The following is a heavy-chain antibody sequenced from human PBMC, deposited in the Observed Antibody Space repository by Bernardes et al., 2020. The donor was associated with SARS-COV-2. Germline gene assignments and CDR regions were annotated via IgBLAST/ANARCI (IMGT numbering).Heavy chain of an antibody. D-gene: IGHD6-19*01. V-gene: IGHV1-2*04. CDR1: GYTFTGYY. J-gene: IGHJ4*02. CDR3: ARGPLYSSGWHFDY. Sequence: ASVKVSCKASGYTFTGYYMHWVRQAPGQGLEWMGWINPNSGGTNYAQKFQGWVTMTRDTSISTAYMELSRLRSDDTAVYYCARGPLYSSGWHFDYWGQGTLVTVSS. CDR2: INPNSGGT.